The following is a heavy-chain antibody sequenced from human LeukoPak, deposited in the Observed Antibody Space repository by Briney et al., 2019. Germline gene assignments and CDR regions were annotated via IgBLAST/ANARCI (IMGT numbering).Heavy chain of an antibody. J-gene: IGHJ4*02. D-gene: IGHD1-26*01. V-gene: IGHV3-66*01. CDR1: GFTVRTNS. CDR2: IYSGGST. Sequence: TGGSLRLSCAASGFTVRTNSMTWVRQAPGKGLEWVSVIYSGGSTYYADSVKGRFTISRDNSKDTLFLQMNRLRAEDTAVYYCARASLAYFDYWGQGTLVTVSS. CDR3: ARASLAYFDY.